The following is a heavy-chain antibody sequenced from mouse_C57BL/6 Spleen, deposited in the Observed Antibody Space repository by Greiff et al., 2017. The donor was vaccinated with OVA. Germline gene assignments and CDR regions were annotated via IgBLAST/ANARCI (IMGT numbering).Heavy chain of an antibody. V-gene: IGHV5-16*01. CDR2: INYDGSST. J-gene: IGHJ4*01. CDR1: GFTFSDYY. Sequence: EVKLMESEGGLVQPGSSMKLSCTASGFTFSDYYMAWVRQVPEKGLEWVANINYDGSSTYYLDSLKGRFIISRDNAKNILYLQMSSLKSEDTATYYCAREAYSNYVDYAMDYWGQGTSVTVSS. CDR3: AREAYSNYVDYAMDY. D-gene: IGHD2-5*01.